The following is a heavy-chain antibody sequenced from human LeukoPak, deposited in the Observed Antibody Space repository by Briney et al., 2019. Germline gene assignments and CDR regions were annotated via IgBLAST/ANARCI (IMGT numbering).Heavy chain of an antibody. CDR1: GFTFSNYA. V-gene: IGHV3-23*01. D-gene: IGHD4-23*01. CDR3: AKDYGGNLGGFDF. Sequence: GGSLRLSCSASGFTFSNYAMSWVRQAPGKGLEWVSAISGSGGSTYDADSVKGRFTISRDNSKNTLYLQMNSLRAEDTAVYYCAKDYGGNLGGFDFWGQGTLVTVTS. J-gene: IGHJ4*02. CDR2: ISGSGGST.